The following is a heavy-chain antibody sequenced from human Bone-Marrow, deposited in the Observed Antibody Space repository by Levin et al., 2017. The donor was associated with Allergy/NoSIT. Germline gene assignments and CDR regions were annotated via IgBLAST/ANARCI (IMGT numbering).Heavy chain of an antibody. CDR2: ISGSGGSI. V-gene: IGHV3-23*01. D-gene: IGHD1-26*01. CDR3: ARALMGSLYYGMDV. J-gene: IGHJ6*02. Sequence: GGSLRLSCADSGFTFNTYVMTWVRQAPGKGLEWVSSISGSGGSIYYAESLKGRFTISRDNSQNTLYLHMNSLRAEDTAVYYCARALMGSLYYGMDVWGQGTTVTVSS. CDR1: GFTFNTYV.